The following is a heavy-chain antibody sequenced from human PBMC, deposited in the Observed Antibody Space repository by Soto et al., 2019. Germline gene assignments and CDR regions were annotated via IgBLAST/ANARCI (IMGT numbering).Heavy chain of an antibody. V-gene: IGHV1-18*01. J-gene: IGHJ4*02. CDR1: GYTFTSYG. Sequence: QVQLVQSGAEVKKPGASVKVSCKASGYTFTSYGISWVRQAPGQGLEWMGWISAYNGNTNYAQKLQGRVTMTTDTSTSKAYMERRGLRSEDTAVYYCARDGYYDSSGYRSDFDYWGQGTLVTVSS. CDR2: ISAYNGNT. D-gene: IGHD3-22*01. CDR3: ARDGYYDSSGYRSDFDY.